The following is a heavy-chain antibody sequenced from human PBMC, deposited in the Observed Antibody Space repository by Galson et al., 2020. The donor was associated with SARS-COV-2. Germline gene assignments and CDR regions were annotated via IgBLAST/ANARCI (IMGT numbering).Heavy chain of an antibody. CDR1: GYIFTDYH. D-gene: IGHD3-9*01. Sequence: ASVKVSCKTSGYIFTDYHIHWVRRAPGQGLEWMGWINPSNGGAVYAQKFQGRITVTRDTSISTAYMELSSLTSDDTAVYYCARENWFFAEWGRGTQVTVSS. J-gene: IGHJ2*01. CDR3: ARENWFFAE. V-gene: IGHV1-2*02. CDR2: INPSNGGA.